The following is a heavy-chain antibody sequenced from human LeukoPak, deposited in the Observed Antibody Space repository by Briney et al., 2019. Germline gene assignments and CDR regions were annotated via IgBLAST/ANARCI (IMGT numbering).Heavy chain of an antibody. CDR1: GGTFSSYA. D-gene: IGHD3-22*01. CDR3: ARDPDLYYYDSSGYLNQYYYYYGMDV. Sequence: GASVKVSCKASGGTFSSYAISWVRQAPGQRLEWMGWINTGNGNTKYSQKFQGRVTITRDTSASTAYMELSSLRSEDTAVYYCARDPDLYYYDSSGYLNQYYYYYGMDVWGQGTTVTVSS. V-gene: IGHV1-3*04. J-gene: IGHJ6*02. CDR2: INTGNGNT.